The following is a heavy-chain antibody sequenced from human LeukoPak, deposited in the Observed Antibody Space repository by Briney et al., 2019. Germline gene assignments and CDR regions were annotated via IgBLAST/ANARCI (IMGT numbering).Heavy chain of an antibody. D-gene: IGHD3-22*01. Sequence: GASVKVSCKASGYTFTSYDINWVRQATGQGLEWMGWMNPNSVNTGYAQKFQGRVTITRNTSISTVYMELSSLRSEDTAVYYCARGRRYYYDSSGYYYGYYVDYWGQGTLVTVSS. CDR1: GYTFTSYD. CDR2: MNPNSVNT. CDR3: ARGRRYYYDSSGYYYGYYVDY. V-gene: IGHV1-8*01. J-gene: IGHJ4*02.